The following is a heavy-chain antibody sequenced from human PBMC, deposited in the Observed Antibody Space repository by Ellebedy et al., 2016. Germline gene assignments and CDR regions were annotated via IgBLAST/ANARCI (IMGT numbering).Heavy chain of an antibody. D-gene: IGHD2-2*01. CDR1: GFTFSSYS. V-gene: IGHV3-21*01. Sequence: GESLKISXAASGFTFSSYSMNWVRQAPGKGLEWVSSISSSSSYIYYADSVKGRFTISRDNAKNSLYLQMNSLRAEDTAVYYCARDGQGCSSTNCYADYWGQGTLVTVSS. CDR3: ARDGQGCSSTNCYADY. CDR2: ISSSSSYI. J-gene: IGHJ4*02.